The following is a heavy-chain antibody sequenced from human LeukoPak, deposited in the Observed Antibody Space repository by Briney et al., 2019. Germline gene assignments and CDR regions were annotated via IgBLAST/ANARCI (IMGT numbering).Heavy chain of an antibody. D-gene: IGHD3-22*01. J-gene: IGHJ6*03. CDR3: AKHGWLTHTTVPYMDV. CDR2: IRYDGGNK. V-gene: IGHV3-30*02. Sequence: GGSLRLSCAASGFTFSSYGMHWVRQAPGKGLEWVAFIRYDGGNKYYADSVKGRFTISRDNSKNTLYLQMNSLRAEDTAVYYCAKHGWLTHTTVPYMDVWGKGTTVTVSS. CDR1: GFTFSSYG.